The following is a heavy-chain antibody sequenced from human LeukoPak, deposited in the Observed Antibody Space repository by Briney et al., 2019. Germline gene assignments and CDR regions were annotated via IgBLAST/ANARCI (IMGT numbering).Heavy chain of an antibody. V-gene: IGHV1-2*06. CDR1: GYTFTGYF. J-gene: IGHJ3*02. CDR3: AKVREVGTNIEVVVVDTSSAFDM. Sequence: ASVTVSCKASGYTFTGYFLNWLRQAPGQGLEWMGLINPNSGGTNIAHKVQGRVTLTRDRSISTSYIELSSLRSDDTAIYFCAKVREVGTNIEVVVVDTSSAFDMWGQGTLVTVSS. D-gene: IGHD2-15*01. CDR2: INPNSGGT.